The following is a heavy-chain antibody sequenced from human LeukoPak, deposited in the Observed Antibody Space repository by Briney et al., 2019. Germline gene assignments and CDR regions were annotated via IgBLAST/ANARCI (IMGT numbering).Heavy chain of an antibody. J-gene: IGHJ4*02. CDR3: ARGRSYGSGRRTFDY. V-gene: IGHV4-34*01. D-gene: IGHD3-10*01. CDR2: INHSGST. CDR1: GGSFSGYY. Sequence: SETLSLTCAVYGGSFSGYYWSWIRQPLGKGLEWIGEINHSGSTNYNPSLKSRVTISVDTSKNQFSLKLSSVTAADTAVYYCARGRSYGSGRRTFDYWGQGTLVTVSS.